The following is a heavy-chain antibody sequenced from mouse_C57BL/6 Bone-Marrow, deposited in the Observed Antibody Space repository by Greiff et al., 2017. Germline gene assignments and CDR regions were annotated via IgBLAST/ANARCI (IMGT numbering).Heavy chain of an antibody. CDR1: GYTFTSYG. Sequence: QVQLQQSGAELARPGASVKLSCKASGYTFTSYGISWVKQRTGQGLEWIGEIYPRSGNTYYNEKFKGNATLTADKSSSTAYMELRILTSEDSAVYFCARKGITTVVALDYWGQGTTLTVSS. CDR2: IYPRSGNT. V-gene: IGHV1-81*01. J-gene: IGHJ2*01. D-gene: IGHD1-1*01. CDR3: ARKGITTVVALDY.